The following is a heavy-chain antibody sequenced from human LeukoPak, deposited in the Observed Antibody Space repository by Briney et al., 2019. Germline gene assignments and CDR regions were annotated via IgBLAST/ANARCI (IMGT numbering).Heavy chain of an antibody. CDR3: ARADILTGYCDFDY. D-gene: IGHD3-9*01. CDR1: GGSISSYY. J-gene: IGHJ4*02. Sequence: PSETLSLTCTVSGGSISSYYWSWIRQPPGKGLEWIGEINHSGSTNYNPSLKSRVTISVDTSKNQFSLKLSSVTAADTAVYYCARADILTGYCDFDYWGQGTLVTVSS. V-gene: IGHV4-34*01. CDR2: INHSGST.